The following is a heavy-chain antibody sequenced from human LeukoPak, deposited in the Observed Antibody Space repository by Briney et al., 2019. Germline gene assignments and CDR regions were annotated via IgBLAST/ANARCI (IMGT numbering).Heavy chain of an antibody. J-gene: IGHJ4*02. CDR2: ISGSADKT. V-gene: IGHV3-23*01. Sequence: GGSLRLSCAASGFTFSSYAMSWVRQAPGQGLEWVSAISGSADKTYYADSVKGRFTISRDNSKNTLYLQMNSLRAEDTAVYYCARDRVLMVRGVSPDYWGQGTLVTVSS. CDR1: GFTFSSYA. D-gene: IGHD3-10*01. CDR3: ARDRVLMVRGVSPDY.